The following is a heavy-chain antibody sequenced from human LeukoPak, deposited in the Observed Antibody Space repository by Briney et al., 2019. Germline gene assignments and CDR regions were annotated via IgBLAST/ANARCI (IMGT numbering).Heavy chain of an antibody. J-gene: IGHJ4*02. Sequence: SGTLSLTCAVSGGSISSSNWWSWVRRPPGKGLEWIGEIYHSGSTNYNPSLKSRVTISVDKSKNQFSLKLSSVTAADTAVYYCARGGSDSSRPYYFDYWGQGTLVTVSS. V-gene: IGHV4-4*02. CDR3: ARGGSDSSRPYYFDY. D-gene: IGHD3-22*01. CDR1: GGSISSSNW. CDR2: IYHSGST.